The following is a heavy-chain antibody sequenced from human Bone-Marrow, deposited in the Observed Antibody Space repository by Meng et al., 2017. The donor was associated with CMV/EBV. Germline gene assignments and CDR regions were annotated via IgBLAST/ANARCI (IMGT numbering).Heavy chain of an antibody. CDR3: AKAPTAGPDY. D-gene: IGHD4-11*01. CDR1: GFTFSRYA. V-gene: IGHV3-23*01. CDR2: ISGSGGST. Sequence: LNLSCAASGFTFSRYALSWVRQAPGKGLEWVSAISGSGGSTYYADSVKCRFTISRDNSKNTLYLQMNSLRAEDTAVYYCAKAPTAGPDYWGQGTLVTVSS. J-gene: IGHJ4*02.